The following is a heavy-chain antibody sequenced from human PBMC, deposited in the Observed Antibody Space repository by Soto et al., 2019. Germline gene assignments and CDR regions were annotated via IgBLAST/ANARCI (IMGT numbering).Heavy chain of an antibody. V-gene: IGHV6-1*01. D-gene: IGHD2-8*01. CDR2: TNSRSKWYN. J-gene: IGHJ5*01. CDR1: GDSVSTNSAI. CDR3: ARLIGNSWLDS. Sequence: SQTLSLTCAISGDSVSTNSAIWDWIRQSPSRDLEWLGRTNSRSKWYNDYAVSVKGRITINPDTSTNQLSLQLNSVTPDDTAVYYCARLIGNSWLDSWGQGTLVTVSS.